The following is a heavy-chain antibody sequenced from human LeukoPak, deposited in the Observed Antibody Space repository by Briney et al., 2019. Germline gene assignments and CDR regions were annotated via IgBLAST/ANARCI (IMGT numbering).Heavy chain of an antibody. CDR1: GFTFSSYG. D-gene: IGHD3-10*01. CDR3: ARGAGGSGTASDY. J-gene: IGHJ4*02. V-gene: IGHV3-74*01. Sequence: GGSLRLSCAASGFTFSSYGLHWVRQAPGKGLVWVSLINTDGSSTNYADSVRGRFTISRDNAKNTLHLQMNSLRAEDTAVYYCARGAGGSGTASDYWGQGTLVTVSS. CDR2: INTDGSST.